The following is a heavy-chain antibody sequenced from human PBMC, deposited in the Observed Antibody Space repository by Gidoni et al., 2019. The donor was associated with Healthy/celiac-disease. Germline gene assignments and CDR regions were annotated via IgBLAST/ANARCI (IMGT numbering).Heavy chain of an antibody. Sequence: EVPLVESGGGLVKPGGSLSLSCAASGFTVSSNYMSWVRQAPGKGLEWVTVIYSGGSTYYADSVKGRFTITRDNSKNTLYLQMNSLRAEDTAVYYCARDRYDYRTYYYGMDVWGQGTTVTVSS. V-gene: IGHV3-66*02. CDR2: IYSGGST. D-gene: IGHD4-17*01. CDR1: GFTVSSNY. CDR3: ARDRYDYRTYYYGMDV. J-gene: IGHJ6*02.